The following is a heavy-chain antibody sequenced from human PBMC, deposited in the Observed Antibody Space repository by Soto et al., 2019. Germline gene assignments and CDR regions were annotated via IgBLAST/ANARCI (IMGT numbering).Heavy chain of an antibody. CDR2: IYYSGSS. J-gene: IGHJ4*02. V-gene: IGHV4-59*01. CDR1: GDSISNYY. CDR3: ARVYPRAAAGP. Sequence: QVQLQESGPGLVKPSETLSLTCSVSGDSISNYYWNWIRQPPGKGPEWIGYIYYSGSSDYNPSLKSLVSISIDTSNNQFSLKLTPVPAADTAGYYCARVYPRAAAGPWSQGTLGTVSS. D-gene: IGHD6-25*01.